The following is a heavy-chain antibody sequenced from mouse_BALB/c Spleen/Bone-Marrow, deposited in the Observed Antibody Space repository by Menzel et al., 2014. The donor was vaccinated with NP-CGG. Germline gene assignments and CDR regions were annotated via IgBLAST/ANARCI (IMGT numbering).Heavy chain of an antibody. CDR1: GYSFTGYT. CDR2: INPYNGGT. V-gene: IGHV1-26*01. Sequence: EVKLVESGPELVKPGASMKISCKASGYSFTGYTMNWVKQSHGKNLEWIGLINPYNGGTSYNQKFKGKATLTVDKSSSTAYMELLSLISEDSAVYYCARGQLGLKYYAMDYWGQGTSVTVSS. D-gene: IGHD3-2*01. J-gene: IGHJ4*01. CDR3: ARGQLGLKYYAMDY.